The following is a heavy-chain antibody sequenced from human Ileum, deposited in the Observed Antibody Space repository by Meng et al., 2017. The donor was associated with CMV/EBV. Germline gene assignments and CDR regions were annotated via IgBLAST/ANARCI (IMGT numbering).Heavy chain of an antibody. V-gene: IGHV1-46*01. CDR1: GYTFTSYN. D-gene: IGHD3-22*01. Sequence: ASVKVSCKASGYTFTSYNMHWVRQAPGQGLEWMGIINPSGGSTYYAQKFQGRVTMTRDTSTSAVYMEMSSLRSEDAAVYYCARVREESSGYYYLDYWGQGTLVTVSS. J-gene: IGHJ4*02. CDR2: INPSGGST. CDR3: ARVREESSGYYYLDY.